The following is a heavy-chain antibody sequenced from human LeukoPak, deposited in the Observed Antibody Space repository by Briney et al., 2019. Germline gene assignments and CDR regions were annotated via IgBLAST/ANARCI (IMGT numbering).Heavy chain of an antibody. J-gene: IGHJ3*01. CDR2: LDSEGRST. CDR3: AKGTWDGLDV. V-gene: IGHV3-74*01. CDR1: EIYFSSYW. Sequence: PGGSLRLSCAATEIYFSSYWVHWVRQAPGKGLVWVSRLDSEGRSTSYADSVKGRFTISRDNSKNTLYLQMNSLRAEDTAVYYCAKGTWDGLDVWGQGTMVTVSS.